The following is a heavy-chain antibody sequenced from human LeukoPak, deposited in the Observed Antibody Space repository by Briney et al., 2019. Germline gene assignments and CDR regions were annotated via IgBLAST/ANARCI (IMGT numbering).Heavy chain of an antibody. J-gene: IGHJ4*02. V-gene: IGHV4-39*07. CDR2: MYYSGST. CDR1: GGSISSSTYY. D-gene: IGHD4-11*01. Sequence: KPSETLSLTCTVSGGSISSSTYYWGWIRQPPGKGLEWIGSMYYSGSTYYNPSLKSRVTISVDTSKNQFSLKLSSVTAADTAAYYCARLQQLVSYYFDYWGQGTLVTVSS. CDR3: ARLQQLVSYYFDY.